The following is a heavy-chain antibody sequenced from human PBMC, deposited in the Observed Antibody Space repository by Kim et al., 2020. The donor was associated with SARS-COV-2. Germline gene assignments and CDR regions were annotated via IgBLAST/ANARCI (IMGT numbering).Heavy chain of an antibody. CDR1: GFTFSSYA. CDR2: ISGSGGST. Sequence: GGSLRLSCAAYGFTFSSYAMSWVRQAPGKGLEWVSAISGSGGSTYYADSVKGRFTISRDNSKNTLYLQMNSLRAEDTAVYYCAKEGARAFTAYYCFYGMDVWGQGTTVTVSS. V-gene: IGHV3-23*01. CDR3: AKEGARAFTAYYCFYGMDV. D-gene: IGHD2-21*02. J-gene: IGHJ6*01.